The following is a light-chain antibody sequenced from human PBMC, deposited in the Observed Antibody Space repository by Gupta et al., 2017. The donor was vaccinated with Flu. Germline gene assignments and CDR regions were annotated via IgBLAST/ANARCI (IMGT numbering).Light chain of an antibody. J-gene: IGLJ2*01. CDR3: SSYAGSITFWI. CDR1: SSDVGGYNY. V-gene: IGLV2-11*01. Sequence: QSALTQPRSVSGSPGQSVTISCTGSSSDVGGYNYVSWYQQHPGKAPKLMIYYVTKRPSGIPDRFSASKSGNTASLTISGLQADDEADYYCSSYAGSITFWIFGGGTRLTVL. CDR2: YVT.